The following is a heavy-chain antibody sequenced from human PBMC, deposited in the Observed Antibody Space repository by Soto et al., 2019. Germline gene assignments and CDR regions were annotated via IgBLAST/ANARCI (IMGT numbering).Heavy chain of an antibody. V-gene: IGHV3-15*07. D-gene: IGHD3-3*01. CDR3: NSYPDFWGGHTPP. CDR1: GFSITHTW. CDR2: VKSKADGGTA. J-gene: IGHJ5*02. Sequence: PGGSLRLSCAASGFSITHTWMHWVRQAPGKGLEWVGRVKSKADGGTADYAAPVKGRFTVSRDDSKNTQYLQMNSLKMEDTAVYYCNSYPDFWGGHTPPWGQGTLVTVSS.